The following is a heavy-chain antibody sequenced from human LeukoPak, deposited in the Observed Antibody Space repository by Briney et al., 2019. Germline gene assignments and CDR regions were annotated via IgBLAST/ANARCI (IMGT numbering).Heavy chain of an antibody. D-gene: IGHD3-22*01. CDR1: GGSISSYY. V-gene: IGHV4-59*01. CDR2: IYCSGST. J-gene: IGHJ4*02. CDR3: ARDGDYYDSSGYYDY. Sequence: PSETLSLTCTVSGGSISSYYWSWIRQPPGKGLEWIGYIYCSGSTNYNPSLKSRVTISVDTSKNQFSLKLSSVTAADTAVYYCARDGDYYDSSGYYDYWGQGTLVTVSS.